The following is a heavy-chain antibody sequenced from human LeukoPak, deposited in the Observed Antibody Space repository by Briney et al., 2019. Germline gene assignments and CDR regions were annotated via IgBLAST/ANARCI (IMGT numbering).Heavy chain of an antibody. Sequence: KPLETLSLTCTVSGGSISSYYWSWIRQPPGQGLEWIGDFYYSGSTNYNPSLKSRVTISVDTSKNQFSLMLSSVTAADTAVYYCARGKAPLWRGAARPLLGFDPWGQGTLVTVSS. CDR3: ARGKAPLWRGAARPLLGFDP. D-gene: IGHD6-6*01. J-gene: IGHJ5*02. CDR1: GGSISSYY. CDR2: FYYSGST. V-gene: IGHV4-59*01.